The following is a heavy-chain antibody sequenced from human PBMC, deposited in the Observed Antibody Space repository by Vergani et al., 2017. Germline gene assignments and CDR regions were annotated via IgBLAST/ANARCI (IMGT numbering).Heavy chain of an antibody. CDR2: INPNSGGK. J-gene: IGHJ4*02. V-gene: IGHV1-2*02. CDR3: ARGPLAAAVNY. CDR1: GYTFTGYY. Sequence: QVQLVQSGAEVKKPGASVKVSCKASGYTFTGYYMHWVRQAPGQGLEWMGWINPNSGGKNYAQKFQGRVTMTRDTSISTAYMELSRLRSDDTAVYYCARGPLAAAVNYWGQGTLVTVSS. D-gene: IGHD6-13*01.